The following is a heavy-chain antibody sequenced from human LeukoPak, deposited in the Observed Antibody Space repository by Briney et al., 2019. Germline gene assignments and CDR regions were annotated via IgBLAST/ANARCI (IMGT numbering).Heavy chain of an antibody. CDR1: GFTFSRYS. Sequence: GGSLRLSCAGSGFTFSRYSINWFRQPPGKGLEWVSSISSRSTNIFYADSVKGRFTISRDNAKNSLYLQMNSLGAEDTAVYYCARDAQWLVPEGYFYYMDVWGKGTTVTVSS. CDR3: ARDAQWLVPEGYFYYMDV. J-gene: IGHJ6*03. CDR2: ISSRSTNI. V-gene: IGHV3-21*01. D-gene: IGHD6-19*01.